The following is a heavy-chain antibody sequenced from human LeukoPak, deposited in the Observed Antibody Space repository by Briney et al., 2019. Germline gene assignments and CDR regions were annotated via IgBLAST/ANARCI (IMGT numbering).Heavy chain of an antibody. CDR3: ARGGIAAAYFQH. CDR1: GGSISSSSYY. J-gene: IGHJ1*01. D-gene: IGHD6-13*01. V-gene: IGHV4-39*07. CDR2: IYYSGST. Sequence: SETLSLTCTVSGGSISSSSYYWGWIRQPPGKGLEWIGSIYYSGSTNYNPSLKSRVTISVDTSKNQFSLKLSSVTAADTAVYYCARGGIAAAYFQHWGQGTLVTVSS.